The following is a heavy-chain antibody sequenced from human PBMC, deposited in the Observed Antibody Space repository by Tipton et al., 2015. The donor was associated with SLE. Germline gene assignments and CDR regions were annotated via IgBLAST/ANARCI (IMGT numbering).Heavy chain of an antibody. CDR2: ISGSGGST. CDR3: AKDKSSSSWYFDL. D-gene: IGHD6-6*01. CDR1: GFTFSSYA. Sequence: SLRLSCAASGFTFSSYAMSWVRQAPGKGLEWVSGISGSGGSTYYADSVKGRFTISRDNSKNTLYLQMNSLRAEDTAVYYCAKDKSSSSWYFDLWGRGTLVTVSS. J-gene: IGHJ2*01. V-gene: IGHV3-23*01.